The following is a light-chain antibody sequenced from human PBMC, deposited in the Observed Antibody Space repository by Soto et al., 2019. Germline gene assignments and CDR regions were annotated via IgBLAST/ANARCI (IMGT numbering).Light chain of an antibody. CDR3: QQYGNSPTT. J-gene: IGKJ1*01. V-gene: IGKV3-20*01. Sequence: EIVLTQSPGTLSLSPGERATLSCRASQSVSSSYLAWYQQKPGQAPRLLIYGTSSRATGIPDRFSGSGSGTDLTLTISRLEPEDFAVYYCQQYGNSPTTFGQGTKVDIK. CDR1: QSVSSSY. CDR2: GTS.